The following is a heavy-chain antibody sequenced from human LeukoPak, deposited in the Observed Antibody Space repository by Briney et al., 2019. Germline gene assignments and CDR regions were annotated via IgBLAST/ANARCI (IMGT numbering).Heavy chain of an antibody. J-gene: IGHJ4*02. D-gene: IGHD3-16*01. CDR2: INPNSGGT. Sequence: AVKVSCKASGYTFTGYYMHWVRQAPGQGLEWMGWINPNSGGTNYAQKFQGRVTMTRDTSISTAYMELSRLRSDDTAGYYCARDLTFLRGYFDYWGQGTLVTVSS. CDR3: ARDLTFLRGYFDY. V-gene: IGHV1-2*02. CDR1: GYTFTGYY.